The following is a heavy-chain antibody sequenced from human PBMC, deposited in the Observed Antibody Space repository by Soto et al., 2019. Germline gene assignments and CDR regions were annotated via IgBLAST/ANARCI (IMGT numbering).Heavy chain of an antibody. D-gene: IGHD5-12*01. V-gene: IGHV4-59*11. CDR1: GGSISNHY. CDR3: TRATWYSEY. CDR2: IYYNGNT. J-gene: IGHJ4*02. Sequence: QVQLQESGPGLVKPSETLSLTCRVAGGSISNHYWSWIRQPPGKGLEWIGYIYYNGNTNYNPSLKSRVNMSVDTPRNQISLQLTTVTAADTAVYYCTRATWYSEYWGQGTLVTVSS.